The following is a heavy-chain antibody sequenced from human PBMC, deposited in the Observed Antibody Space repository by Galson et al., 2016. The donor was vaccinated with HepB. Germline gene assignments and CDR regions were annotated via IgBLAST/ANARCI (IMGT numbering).Heavy chain of an antibody. Sequence: SVKVSCKASGYTFTXXAMHXVRQAPGQSLEXMGWINGGNGNTRYSENFQDRLTITRDTSASTAYMELSSLRSEDTAVYYCERVPGGYWGQGTLVSVSS. V-gene: IGHV1-3*01. J-gene: IGHJ4*02. CDR1: GYTFTXXA. CDR3: ERVPGGY. D-gene: IGHD1-14*01. CDR2: INGGNGNT.